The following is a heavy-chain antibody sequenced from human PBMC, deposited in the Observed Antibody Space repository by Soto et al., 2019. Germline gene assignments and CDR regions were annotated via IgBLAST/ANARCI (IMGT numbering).Heavy chain of an antibody. CDR1: GGTFSSYT. Sequence: GASVKVSCKASGGTFSSYTISWERQAPGQGLEWMGRIIPILGIANYAQKFQGRVTITADKSTSTAYMELSNLRSEDTAVYYCARSTRLNIPRREYFQHWGQGTLVTVSS. V-gene: IGHV1-69*02. CDR3: ARSTRLNIPRREYFQH. D-gene: IGHD3-9*01. CDR2: IIPILGIA. J-gene: IGHJ1*01.